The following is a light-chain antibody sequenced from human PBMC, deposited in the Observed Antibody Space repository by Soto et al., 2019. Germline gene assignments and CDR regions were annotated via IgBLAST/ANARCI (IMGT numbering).Light chain of an antibody. CDR2: GIS. J-gene: IGKJ2*01. V-gene: IGKV3-20*01. CDR1: HNVYINS. CDR3: HQYNTSPDT. Sequence: EIVLTQSPGTLLLSPGERATLSCRASHNVYINSLAWYQQKPGQTPRLLIYGISSRATGIPDRFRGRGSGTDFTLTISRLEPEDFAVYYCHQYNTSPDTFGQGTNLEI.